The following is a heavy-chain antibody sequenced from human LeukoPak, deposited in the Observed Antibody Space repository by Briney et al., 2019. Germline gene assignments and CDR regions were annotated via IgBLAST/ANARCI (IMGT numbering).Heavy chain of an antibody. V-gene: IGHV1-18*01. CDR3: ARDVRTAVTTGY. CDR1: GYTFTSYG. CDR2: INAYNGNT. Sequence: GASVKVSCKASGYTFTSYGISWVRQAPGQGLEWMGWINAYNGNTNYAQKLQGRVTMATDTSTSTAYMELRSLRSDDTAVYYCARDVRTAVTTGYWGQGTLVTVSS. J-gene: IGHJ4*02. D-gene: IGHD4-17*01.